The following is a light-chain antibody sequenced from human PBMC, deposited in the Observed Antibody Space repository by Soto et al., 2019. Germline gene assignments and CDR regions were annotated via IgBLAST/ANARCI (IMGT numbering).Light chain of an antibody. V-gene: IGKV1-5*03. CDR1: ESINTR. CDR2: KAS. J-gene: IGKJ1*01. Sequence: DIQMTQSPSTLSASVGDGGTLPCRASESINTRLAWYQQKPGKAPKLLIYKASTLQGGVPSRFSGSGSGTEFTLTISSLQPDDFATYYCQQYNSYWTFGQGTKVDIK. CDR3: QQYNSYWT.